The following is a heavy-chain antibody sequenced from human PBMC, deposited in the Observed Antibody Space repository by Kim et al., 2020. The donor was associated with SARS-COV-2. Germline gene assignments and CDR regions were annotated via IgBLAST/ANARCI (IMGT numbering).Heavy chain of an antibody. V-gene: IGHV4-39*01. J-gene: IGHJ3*02. CDR3: ARGLGLRFLEWLVPDAVDI. Sequence: SETLSLTCTVSGGSISSSSYYWGWIRQPPGKGLEWIGSIYYSGSTYYNPSLKSRVTISVDTSKNQFSLKLSSVTAADTAVYYCARGLGLRFLEWLVPDAVDIWGQGTMVTVSS. CDR2: IYYSGST. D-gene: IGHD3-3*01. CDR1: GGSISSSSYY.